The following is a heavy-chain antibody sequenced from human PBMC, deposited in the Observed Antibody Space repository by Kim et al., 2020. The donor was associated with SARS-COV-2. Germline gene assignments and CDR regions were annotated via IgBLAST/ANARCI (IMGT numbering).Heavy chain of an antibody. CDR1: GFTFSSYG. D-gene: IGHD3-10*01. CDR3: AKALLWFGDRSFEWGMDV. V-gene: IGHV3-30*18. J-gene: IGHJ6*02. CDR2: ISYDGSNK. Sequence: GGSLRLSCAASGFTFSSYGMHWVRQAPGKGLEWVAVISYDGSNKYYADSVKGRFTISRDNSKNTLYLQMNSLRAEDTAVYYCAKALLWFGDRSFEWGMDVWGQGTTVTVSS.